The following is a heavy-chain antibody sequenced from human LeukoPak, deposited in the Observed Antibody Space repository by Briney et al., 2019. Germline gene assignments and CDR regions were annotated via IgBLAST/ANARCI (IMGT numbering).Heavy chain of an antibody. CDR2: ISGSGGST. CDR3: AKARVGYCSSTSCFGFDI. D-gene: IGHD2-2*01. Sequence: PGGSLRLSCAASGFTFSSYGMSWVRQAPGKGLEWVSAISGSGGSTYYADSVKGRFTISRDNSKNTLYLQMNSLRAEDTAVYYCAKARVGYCSSTSCFGFDIWGQGTMVTVSS. V-gene: IGHV3-23*01. J-gene: IGHJ3*02. CDR1: GFTFSSYG.